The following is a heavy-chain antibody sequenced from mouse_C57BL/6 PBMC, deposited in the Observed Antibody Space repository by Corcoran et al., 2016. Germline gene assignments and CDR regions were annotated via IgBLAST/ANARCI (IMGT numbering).Heavy chain of an antibody. J-gene: IGHJ3*01. D-gene: IGHD1-2*01. CDR1: GYTFTDYY. CDR3: ARNYYGPSAEAWFAY. CDR2: INPNNGGT. Sequence: EVQLQQSGPELVKPGASVKISCKASGYTFTDYYMNWVKQSHGKSLEWIGDINPNNGGTSYNQKFKGKATLTVDKSSSTASMELRSLTSEDSAVYYCARNYYGPSAEAWFAYWGQGTLVTVSA. V-gene: IGHV1-26*01.